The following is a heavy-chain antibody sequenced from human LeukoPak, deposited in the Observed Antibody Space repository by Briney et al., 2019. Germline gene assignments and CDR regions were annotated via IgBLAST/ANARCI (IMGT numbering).Heavy chain of an antibody. J-gene: IGHJ6*03. CDR2: IIPIFGTA. CDR1: RYTFTGSY. D-gene: IGHD6-13*01. Sequence: SLKDSCKASRYTFTGSYTYWVRPAPGQGLEWMGQIIPIFGTANYAQKFQGRVTITANKSTSTAYMELSSLRSEDTAVYYCARMAAYSSSWYSHYYYYMDVWGKGTTVTVSS. CDR3: ARMAAYSSSWYSHYYYYMDV. V-gene: IGHV1-69*06.